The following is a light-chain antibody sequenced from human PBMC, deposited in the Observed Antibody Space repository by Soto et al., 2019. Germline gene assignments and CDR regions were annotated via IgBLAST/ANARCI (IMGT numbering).Light chain of an antibody. CDR2: QAS. CDR3: QHYNSYSEA. CDR1: QTISSW. J-gene: IGKJ1*01. Sequence: DIQMTQSPSTLSGSVGDRVTITCRASQTISSWLAWYQQKPGKDPKLLIYQASTLKSGVPSRFSGSGSGTEFTLTISSLQPDDFATYYCQHYNSYSEAFGQGTKVDLK. V-gene: IGKV1-5*03.